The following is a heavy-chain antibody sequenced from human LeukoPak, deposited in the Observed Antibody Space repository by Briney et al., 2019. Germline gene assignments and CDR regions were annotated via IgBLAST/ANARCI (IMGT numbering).Heavy chain of an antibody. V-gene: IGHV3-23*01. Sequence: GGSLRLFCAASVFTFSSYAMSGVRQAPGKGVGWVSAISGSGGSTNYRVSMNGRFTISRDNSKNTLYLQMNSVRAEDTAVYYCAKGQLVLFDYWGQGTLVTVSS. CDR2: ISGSGGST. J-gene: IGHJ4*02. D-gene: IGHD6-13*01. CDR3: AKGQLVLFDY. CDR1: VFTFSSYA.